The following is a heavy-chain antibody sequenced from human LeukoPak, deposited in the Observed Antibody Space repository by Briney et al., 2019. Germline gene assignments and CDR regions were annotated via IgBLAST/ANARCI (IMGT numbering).Heavy chain of an antibody. Sequence: PGGSLRLSCVASGISFANYWMTWVRQAPGKGLEWVANIKQDGSDKYYVDSVKGRFTISRDNAKNSVYLQMNSLRADDTAGYYCAREHNDAFDIGGEGTMVTVSS. CDR2: IKQDGSDK. CDR1: GISFANYW. V-gene: IGHV3-7*05. CDR3: AREHNDAFDI. J-gene: IGHJ3*02. D-gene: IGHD2-21*01.